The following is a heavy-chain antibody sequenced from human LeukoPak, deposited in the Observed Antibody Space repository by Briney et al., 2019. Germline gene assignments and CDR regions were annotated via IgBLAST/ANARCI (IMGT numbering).Heavy chain of an antibody. V-gene: IGHV3-74*01. J-gene: IGHJ4*02. Sequence: PGGSLRLSCAASGNYWMHWVRQAPGKGLVWVSHINSDGSWTSYADSVKGRFTISKDNAKNTVYLQMNNLRAADTAVYYCVSFYETYWGRGTLVTVSS. CDR1: GNYW. CDR3: VSFYETY. D-gene: IGHD2-2*01. CDR2: INSDGSWT.